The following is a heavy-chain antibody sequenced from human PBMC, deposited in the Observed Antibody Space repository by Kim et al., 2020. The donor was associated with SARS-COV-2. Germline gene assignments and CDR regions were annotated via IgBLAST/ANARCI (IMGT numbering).Heavy chain of an antibody. CDR3: ARDLGSGSYWGDSHYGMDV. CDR2: IYYSGST. Sequence: SETLSLTCTVSGGSISSYYWSWIRQPPGKGLEWIGYIYYSGSTNYNPSLKSRVTISVDTSKNQFSLKLSSVTAADTAVYYCARDLGSGSYWGDSHYGMDVWGQGTTVTVSS. D-gene: IGHD3-10*01. J-gene: IGHJ6*02. V-gene: IGHV4-59*13. CDR1: GGSISSYY.